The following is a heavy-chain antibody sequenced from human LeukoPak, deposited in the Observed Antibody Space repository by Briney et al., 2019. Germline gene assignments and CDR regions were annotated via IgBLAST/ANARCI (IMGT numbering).Heavy chain of an antibody. CDR3: ARISGGKGSHYYYYGMDV. CDR1: GYTFTSYG. CDR2: IGAYNGNT. J-gene: IGHJ6*04. V-gene: IGHV1-18*04. D-gene: IGHD3-16*01. Sequence: GASVKVSCKASGYTFTSYGISWVRQAPGQGLEWMGWIGAYNGNTNYAQKLQGRVTMTTDTSTSTAYMELRSLRSDDTAVYYCARISGGKGSHYYYYGMDVWDKGTTVTVSS.